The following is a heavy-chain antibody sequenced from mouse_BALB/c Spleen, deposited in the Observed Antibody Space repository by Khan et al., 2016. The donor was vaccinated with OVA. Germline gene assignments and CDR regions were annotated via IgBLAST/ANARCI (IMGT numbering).Heavy chain of an antibody. J-gene: IGHJ4*01. CDR1: GYSFTGYT. CDR2: INSDNGDT. CDR3: ARRYDYTMDY. Sequence: VQLQQSGPELVKPGASMKISCKASGYSFTGYTMNWVKQSHGENLEWIGLINSDNGDTSYNQKFKGKATLTVDKSSSTAYMELLSLTSEDSAVYYCARRYDYTMDYWGQGISVTVSS. D-gene: IGHD2-4*01. V-gene: IGHV1-37*01.